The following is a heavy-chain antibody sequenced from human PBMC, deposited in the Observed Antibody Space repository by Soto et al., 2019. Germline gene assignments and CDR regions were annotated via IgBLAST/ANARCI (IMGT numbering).Heavy chain of an antibody. CDR1: GFTFSNHG. CDR2: VSYGGTDK. V-gene: IGHV3-30*18. D-gene: IGHD6-13*01. J-gene: IGHJ4*02. Sequence: QVQLVEPGGGVVQPGRSLRLSCAASGFTFSNHGMHWVRQAPGKGLERVAVVSYGGTDKYHADSVKGRFTISRDNSKNTLFLQMNSLRVEDTAIYYGAKEGDVAAAGYYFDYWGQGSLVTVSS. CDR3: AKEGDVAAAGYYFDY.